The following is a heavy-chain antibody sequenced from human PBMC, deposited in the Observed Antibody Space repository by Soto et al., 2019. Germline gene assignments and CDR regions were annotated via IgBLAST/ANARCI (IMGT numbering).Heavy chain of an antibody. CDR2: ITGSGATT. CDR1: GFTFSSYA. J-gene: IGHJ4*02. Sequence: EVQLLESGGGLVQPGGSLRLSCAASGFTFSSYAMSWVRQVPGKGLEWVSTITGSGATTCYADPVKGRFTISRDNSKNALYLLMNSLRADDTAVYYCAKRPGYSSSWYYFDSWGQGTLVTVSS. CDR3: AKRPGYSSSWYYFDS. V-gene: IGHV3-23*01. D-gene: IGHD6-13*01.